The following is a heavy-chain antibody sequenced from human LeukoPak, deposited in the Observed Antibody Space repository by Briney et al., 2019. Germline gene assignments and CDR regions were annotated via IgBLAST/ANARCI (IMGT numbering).Heavy chain of an antibody. Sequence: GESLKISCRGSGYSFTSYWIGWVRQMPGKGLEWMGIIYPGDSDTRYSPSFQGQVTISADKSISTAYLQWSSLKASDTAMYYCARRLRATNNWFDPWGQGTLVTVSS. CDR1: GYSFTSYW. J-gene: IGHJ5*02. CDR2: IYPGDSDT. CDR3: ARRLRATNNWFDP. D-gene: IGHD1-26*01. V-gene: IGHV5-51*01.